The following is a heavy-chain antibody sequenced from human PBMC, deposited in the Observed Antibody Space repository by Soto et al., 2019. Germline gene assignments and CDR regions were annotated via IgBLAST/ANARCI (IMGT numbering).Heavy chain of an antibody. D-gene: IGHD5-12*01. CDR2: IYYSGST. CDR3: ARQIYDSDPGPNFQYSFDS. Sequence: SETLSLTCTVSGGSVSSGDYYWSWIRQPPGKGLEWIGNIYYSGSTNYNPSLKSRATISVDTSKNQFSLKVTSATAADTAMYYCARQIYDSDPGPNFQYSFDSWGQGTPVTVSS. J-gene: IGHJ4*02. V-gene: IGHV4-61*08. CDR1: GGSVSSGDYY.